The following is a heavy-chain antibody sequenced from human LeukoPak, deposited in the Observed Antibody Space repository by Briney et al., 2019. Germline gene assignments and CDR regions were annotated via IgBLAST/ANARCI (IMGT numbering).Heavy chain of an antibody. J-gene: IGHJ3*02. V-gene: IGHV4-30-4*01. Sequence: SETLSLTCTVSGGSISSGDYYWSWIHQPPGKSLEWIGYIYYSGSTYYNPSLKSRVTISVDTSKNQFSLKLSSVTAADTAVYYCARYSSGSYYENAFDIWGQGTMVTVSS. CDR1: GGSISSGDYY. CDR3: ARYSSGSYYENAFDI. D-gene: IGHD1-26*01. CDR2: IYYSGST.